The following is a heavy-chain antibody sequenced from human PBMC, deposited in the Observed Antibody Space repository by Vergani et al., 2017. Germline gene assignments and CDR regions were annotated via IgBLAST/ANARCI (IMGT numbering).Heavy chain of an antibody. J-gene: IGHJ5*02. CDR1: EYSFGNYW. V-gene: IGHV5-51*01. D-gene: IGHD1-1*01. Sequence: EVALVQSGPEMRKPGESLKISCKGSEYSFGNYWIGWVRQMPGKGLEWMGIIYPADSYTRYSPSFQGQVTISADKSISTAFLQLDTLKASDTALYYCARHTTYTDAWGQGTLVTVSS. CDR2: IYPADSYT. CDR3: ARHTTYTDA.